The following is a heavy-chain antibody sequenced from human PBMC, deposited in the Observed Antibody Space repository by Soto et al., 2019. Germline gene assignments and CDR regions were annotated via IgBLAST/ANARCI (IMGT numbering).Heavy chain of an antibody. CDR3: ARQGTEITYNWFDP. Sequence: SETLSLTCTVSGGSISSSSYYWGWIRQPPGKGLEWIGSIYYSGSTYYNPSLKSRVTISVDTSKNQFSLKLSSVTAADTAVYYCARQGTEITYNWFDPWGQGTLVTVSS. CDR2: IYYSGST. J-gene: IGHJ5*02. V-gene: IGHV4-39*01. D-gene: IGHD1-7*01. CDR1: GGSISSSSYY.